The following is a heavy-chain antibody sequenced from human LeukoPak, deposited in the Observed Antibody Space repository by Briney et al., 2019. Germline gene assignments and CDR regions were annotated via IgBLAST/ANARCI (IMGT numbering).Heavy chain of an antibody. Sequence: GGSLRLSCAASVFTFSSYSMNWVRQAPGKGLEWDSSISSSSSYIYYADSVKGRFTISRDNAKNSLYLQMNSLRAEDTAVYYCARVPHCSGGSCYSFNYYGMDVWVKGTTVTVSS. CDR3: ARVPHCSGGSCYSFNYYGMDV. CDR1: VFTFSSYS. D-gene: IGHD2-15*01. J-gene: IGHJ6*04. V-gene: IGHV3-21*01. CDR2: ISSSSSYI.